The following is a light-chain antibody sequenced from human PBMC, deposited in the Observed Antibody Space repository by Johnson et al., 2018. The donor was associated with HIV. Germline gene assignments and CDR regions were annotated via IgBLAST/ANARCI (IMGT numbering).Light chain of an antibody. CDR1: SSNIGNNY. J-gene: IGLJ1*01. CDR2: DNK. CDR3: ATWDTSLCVYV. V-gene: IGLV1-51*01. Sequence: QSVLTQPPSVSAAPGQKVTISCSGSSSNIGNNYVSWYQQIPGTAPKLLIYDNKKRPSGIPARFSASKSGTSVTLAITGLQTGDEADYYCATWDTSLCVYVFGTATKVTVL.